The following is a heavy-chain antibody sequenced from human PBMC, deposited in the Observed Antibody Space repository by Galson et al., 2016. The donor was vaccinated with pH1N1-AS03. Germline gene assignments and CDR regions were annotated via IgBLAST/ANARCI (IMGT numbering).Heavy chain of an antibody. CDR2: IYSGVSADT. J-gene: IGHJ3*02. V-gene: IGHV5-51*01. Sequence: QSGAEVKKPGESLKISCKGSGYSFVSYWIGWVRQMPGKGLEWMGVIYSGVSADTRYSPSFQGQVTISADKSVSTAYLQWSSLKASDSAIYYCARTSGYSSHWAPDIWGQGTMVTVSS. CDR3: ARTSGYSSHWAPDI. D-gene: IGHD5-18*01. CDR1: GYSFVSYW.